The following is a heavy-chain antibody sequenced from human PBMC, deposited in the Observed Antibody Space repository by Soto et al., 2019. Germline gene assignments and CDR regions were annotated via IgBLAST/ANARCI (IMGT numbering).Heavy chain of an antibody. J-gene: IGHJ4*02. D-gene: IGHD6-19*01. CDR1: GFTFSTYG. Sequence: GGSLRLSCAASGFTFSTYGMHWVRQAPGKGLEWVAVISYDGSNKYYADSVKGRFTISRDDSKNTLYLQMNSLRAEDTAVYYCAKDSEVAGTGYFDYWGQGTLGTVS. V-gene: IGHV3-30*18. CDR3: AKDSEVAGTGYFDY. CDR2: ISYDGSNK.